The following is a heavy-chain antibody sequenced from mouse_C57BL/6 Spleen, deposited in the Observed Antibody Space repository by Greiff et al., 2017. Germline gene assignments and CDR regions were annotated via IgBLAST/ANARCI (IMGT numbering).Heavy chain of an antibody. V-gene: IGHV5-9-1*02. CDR1: GFTFSSYA. CDR2: ISSGGDYI. Sequence: VQLKESGEGLVKPGGSLKLSCAASGFTFSSYAMSWVRQTPEKRLEWVAYISSGGDYIYYADTVKGRFTISRDNARNTLYLQMSSLKSEDTAMYYCTRDASGGAMDYWGQGTSVTVSS. CDR3: TRDASGGAMDY. J-gene: IGHJ4*01.